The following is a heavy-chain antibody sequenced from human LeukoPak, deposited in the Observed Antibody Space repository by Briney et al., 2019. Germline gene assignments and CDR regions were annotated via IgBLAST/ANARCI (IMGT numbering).Heavy chain of an antibody. Sequence: PSETLPLTCIVSGASLSSRGTYWGWIRQPPGNGMEWIGTVRYTVRSYYNPSLQSRATIPADMSKNQSPWKLKSVTAADRAASYCARRIDGTMGGYYWGQGIVVTVSS. CDR3: ARRIDGTMGGYY. J-gene: IGHJ4*02. V-gene: IGHV4-39*01. D-gene: IGHD2-2*01. CDR2: VRYTVRS. CDR1: GASLSSRGTY.